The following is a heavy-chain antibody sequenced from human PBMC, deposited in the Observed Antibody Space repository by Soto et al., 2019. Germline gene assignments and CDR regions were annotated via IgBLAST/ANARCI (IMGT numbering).Heavy chain of an antibody. V-gene: IGHV4-59*01. J-gene: IGHJ4*02. D-gene: IGHD3-10*01. Sequence: LSLTCTVSGGSISSYYWSCIRQPPGKGLEWIGYIYYSGSTNYNPSLKSRVTISVDTSKNQFSLKLSSVTAADTAVYYCASGVPYYFDYWGQGTLVTVSS. CDR3: ASGVPYYFDY. CDR2: IYYSGST. CDR1: GGSISSYY.